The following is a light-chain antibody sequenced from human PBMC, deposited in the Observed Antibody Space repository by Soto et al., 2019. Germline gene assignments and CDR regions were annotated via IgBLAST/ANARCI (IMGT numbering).Light chain of an antibody. V-gene: IGKV3-20*01. Sequence: DNGLTQSPATLTLSPGERATLSCRASQSVRSNLAWHQQRPGQPPMLLIDEASNRAAGIPARCSGSGWGTDFPTTISMLEPEDVALYYRQQYDSSPMTFGQGTQV. J-gene: IGKJ1*01. CDR3: QQYDSSPMT. CDR2: EAS. CDR1: QSVRSN.